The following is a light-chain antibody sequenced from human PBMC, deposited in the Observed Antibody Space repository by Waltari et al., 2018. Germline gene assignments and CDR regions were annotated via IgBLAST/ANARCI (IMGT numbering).Light chain of an antibody. J-gene: IGKJ3*01. Sequence: LTNSQSPCLLSPGEGPTLSFWASQGINSRYLAWFQQKPGQAPRLLIYSSSTRATGIPDRFSGSGSGTDFALTISRLGPEDFAVYYCQQYGSAPRFTFGPGTKVEIK. V-gene: IGKV3-20*01. CDR1: QGINSRY. CDR2: SSS. CDR3: QQYGSAPRFT.